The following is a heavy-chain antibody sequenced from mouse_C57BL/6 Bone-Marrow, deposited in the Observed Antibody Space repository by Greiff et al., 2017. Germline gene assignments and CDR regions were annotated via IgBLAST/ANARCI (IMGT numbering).Heavy chain of an antibody. Sequence: QVQLQQPVAELVMPGASVKLSCQASGYTFTSYCMHWVKQKPGQGLEWIGEFDPSDSYTNYNQKFKGKSTLTVDKSSSTAYMQLSSLTSEDSAYYYCARSGGSWFAYWGQEDLDTVSA. CDR1: GYTFTSYC. J-gene: IGHJ3*01. V-gene: IGHV1-69*01. CDR3: ARSGGSWFAY. CDR2: FDPSDSYT.